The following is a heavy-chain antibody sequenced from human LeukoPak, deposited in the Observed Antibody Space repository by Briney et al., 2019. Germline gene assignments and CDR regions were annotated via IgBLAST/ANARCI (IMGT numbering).Heavy chain of an antibody. CDR3: ARGSRGSYYYDSSGYSTGY. CDR1: GDTFTGYY. J-gene: IGHJ4*02. Sequence: ASVKVSCKASGDTFTGYYMHWVRQAPGQGLEWMGWINPNSGGTNYAQKFQGRVTMTRDTSISTAYMELSRLRSDDTAVYYCARGSRGSYYYDSSGYSTGYWGQGTLVTVSS. V-gene: IGHV1-2*02. D-gene: IGHD3-22*01. CDR2: INPNSGGT.